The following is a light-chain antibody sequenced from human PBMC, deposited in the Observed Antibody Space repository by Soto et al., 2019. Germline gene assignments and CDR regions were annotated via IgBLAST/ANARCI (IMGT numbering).Light chain of an antibody. Sequence: QSVLTQPPSVSAAPGHKVTISCSGSSSNIGGNSVSWYQHLPGTSPKLLIYDPNTRPSGIPDRFSGSKSGTSATLGITGFQTGDEADYYCGSWDSSLSGYVFGTGTKVTVL. CDR1: SSNIGGNS. CDR2: DPN. J-gene: IGLJ1*01. CDR3: GSWDSSLSGYV. V-gene: IGLV1-51*01.